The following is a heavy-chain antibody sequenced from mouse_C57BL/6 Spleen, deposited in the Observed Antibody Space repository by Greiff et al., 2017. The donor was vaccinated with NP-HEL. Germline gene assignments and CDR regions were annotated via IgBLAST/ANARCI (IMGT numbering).Heavy chain of an antibody. CDR1: GFTFSDYG. D-gene: IGHD1-1*01. CDR3: ARDYYGSSYPYCFDY. J-gene: IGHJ2*01. Sequence: EVQLVESGGGLVKPGGSLKLSCAASGFTFSDYGMHWVRQAPEKGLEWVAYISSGSSTIYYADTVKGRFTISRDNAKNTLFLQMTSLRSEDTAMYYCARDYYGSSYPYCFDYWGQGTTLTVSS. CDR2: ISSGSSTI. V-gene: IGHV5-17*01.